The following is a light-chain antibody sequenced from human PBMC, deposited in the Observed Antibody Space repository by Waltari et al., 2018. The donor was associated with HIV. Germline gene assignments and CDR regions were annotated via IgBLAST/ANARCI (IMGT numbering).Light chain of an antibody. CDR2: GNN. CDR3: QSYDSSLSGSGVV. J-gene: IGLJ2*01. CDR1: SPNIGAGYD. V-gene: IGLV1-40*01. Sequence: QFVLTQPPSVSGAPGQGVTLSCTGTSPNIGAGYDVPWYQQIPGRAPKLLIYGNNNRPSGVPDRFSGSKSGTSASLAITGLQAEDEADYYCQSYDSSLSGSGVVFGGGTKLTVL.